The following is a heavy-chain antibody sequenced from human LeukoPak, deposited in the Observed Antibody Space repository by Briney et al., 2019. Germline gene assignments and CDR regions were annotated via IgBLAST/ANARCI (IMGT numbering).Heavy chain of an antibody. D-gene: IGHD5-24*01. CDR3: ARSGYNRFDY. J-gene: IGHJ4*02. CDR1: GVAFDSYG. V-gene: IGHV3-20*04. Sequence: GGSLRLSCAASGVAFDSYGMSWVRQAPGKGLEWVSGINWNGDDTTYADSVKGRFTISRDNAKNSLYLQMNSLRAEDTAVYYCARSGYNRFDYWGQGTLVTVSS. CDR2: INWNGDDT.